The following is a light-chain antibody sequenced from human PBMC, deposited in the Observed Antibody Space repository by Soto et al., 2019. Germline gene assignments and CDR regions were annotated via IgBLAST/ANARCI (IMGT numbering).Light chain of an antibody. CDR2: DVS. V-gene: IGLV2-11*01. Sequence: QSALTQPRSVSGSPGQSVTISCTGTSSDVGGYNYVSWYQQHPGKAPKLMIYDVSKRPSGVPDRFSGSKSGNTASLTISGRQAEDEADYYCCSYAGSRYVFGTGTKLTV. CDR1: SSDVGGYNY. J-gene: IGLJ1*01. CDR3: CSYAGSRYV.